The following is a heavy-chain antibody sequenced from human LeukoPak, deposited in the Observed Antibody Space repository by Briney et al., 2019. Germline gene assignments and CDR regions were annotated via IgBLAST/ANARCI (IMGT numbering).Heavy chain of an antibody. CDR2: IYYSGST. V-gene: IGHV4-59*08. Sequence: PSETLSLTCTVSGGSISSYYWSWIRQPPGKGLEWIGYIYYSGSTNYNPSLKSRVTISVDTSKNQFSLKLSSVTAADTAVYYCAIPLLRYYYDSSGYYPAAFDIWGQGTMVTVSS. J-gene: IGHJ3*02. CDR1: GGSISSYY. D-gene: IGHD3-22*01. CDR3: AIPLLRYYYDSSGYYPAAFDI.